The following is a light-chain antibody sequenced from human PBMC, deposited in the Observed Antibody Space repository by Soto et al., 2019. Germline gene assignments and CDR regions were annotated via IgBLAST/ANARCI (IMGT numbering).Light chain of an antibody. Sequence: EIVLTQSPGTLSLSPGERATLFCRASQSVSSSYLAWYQQKPGQAPRLLIYGASSRATGIPDRFSGSGSGTDFTLTIIRLEPEDVAVYYCQQYGSSPYTFGQGTKLEIK. J-gene: IGKJ2*01. CDR1: QSVSSSY. CDR3: QQYGSSPYT. V-gene: IGKV3-20*01. CDR2: GAS.